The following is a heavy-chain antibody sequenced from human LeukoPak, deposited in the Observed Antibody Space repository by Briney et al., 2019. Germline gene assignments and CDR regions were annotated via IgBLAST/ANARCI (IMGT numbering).Heavy chain of an antibody. CDR1: GFTFSSYS. J-gene: IGHJ3*02. Sequence: PGGSLRLSCAASGFTFSSYSMNWVRQAPGKGLEWVSYISSSGSTIYYADSVKGRFTISRDNAKNSLYLQMNSLRAEDTAVYYCARGVTYCGERWCPFDAFDIWGQGTMVTVSS. CDR2: ISSSGSTI. V-gene: IGHV3-48*04. D-gene: IGHD2-21*01. CDR3: ARGVTYCGERWCPFDAFDI.